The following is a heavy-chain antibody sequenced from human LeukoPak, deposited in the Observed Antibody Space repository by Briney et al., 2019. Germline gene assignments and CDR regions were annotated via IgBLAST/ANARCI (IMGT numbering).Heavy chain of an antibody. V-gene: IGHV4-34*01. D-gene: IGHD3-9*01. CDR1: GGSFSGYY. CDR2: INHSGST. CDR3: ARHERVLRYFDWYLGWFDP. Sequence: SETLSLTCAVYGGSFSGYYWSWIRQPPGKGLEWIGEINHSGSTNYNPSLKSRVTISVDTSKNQFSLKLSSVTAADTAVYYCARHERVLRYFDWYLGWFDPWGQGTLVTVSS. J-gene: IGHJ5*02.